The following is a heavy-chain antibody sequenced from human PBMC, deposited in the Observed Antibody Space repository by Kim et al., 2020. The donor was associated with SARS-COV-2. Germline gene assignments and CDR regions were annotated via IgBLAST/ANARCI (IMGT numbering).Heavy chain of an antibody. CDR1: GFTFSHYW. CDR3: ARGPEPEYYDSSGFLLYFDN. CDR2: IHSDGTGT. J-gene: IGHJ4*02. V-gene: IGHV3-74*01. Sequence: GGSLRLSCAASGFTFSHYWMHWVRQAPGKGLLWVARIHSDGTGTGYADSVKGRFTISRDNAKNTLFLQMDSLGAEDTAVYYCARGPEPEYYDSSGFLLYFDNWGQGALVTVSS. D-gene: IGHD3-22*01.